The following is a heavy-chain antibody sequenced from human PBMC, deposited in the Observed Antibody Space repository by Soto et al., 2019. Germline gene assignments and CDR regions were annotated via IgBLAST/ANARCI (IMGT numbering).Heavy chain of an antibody. J-gene: IGHJ6*02. CDR1: GFTFSSYD. CDR3: ARGPQGGYGSGLYYYYGMDV. D-gene: IGHD3-10*01. V-gene: IGHV3-13*04. Sequence: GGSLRLSCAASGFTFSSYDVHWVRQATGKGLEWVSAIGTAGDTYYPGSVKGRFTISRENAKNSLYLQMNSLRARDTAVYYCARGPQGGYGSGLYYYYGMDVWGQGTTVTVSS. CDR2: IGTAGDT.